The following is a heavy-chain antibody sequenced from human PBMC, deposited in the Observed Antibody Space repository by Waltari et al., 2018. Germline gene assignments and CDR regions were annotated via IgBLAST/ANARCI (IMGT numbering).Heavy chain of an antibody. Sequence: VQMVESGGGLVQRGGSLYLSCEAARSTLSAAAVHWFRQASGKGLEWVGRIRSRAGDYATTYTVSVRGRFTISRDDSKNTAYLQLNSLKTEDTAVYYCSVGATAPWGQGTLVTVSS. CDR2: IRSRAGDYAT. CDR3: SVGATAP. J-gene: IGHJ4*02. D-gene: IGHD1-26*01. CDR1: RSTLSAAA. V-gene: IGHV3-73*01.